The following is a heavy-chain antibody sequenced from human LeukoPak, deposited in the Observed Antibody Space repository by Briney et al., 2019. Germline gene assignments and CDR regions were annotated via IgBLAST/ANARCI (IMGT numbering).Heavy chain of an antibody. V-gene: IGHV4-31*03. CDR1: GGSISSGGYY. D-gene: IGHD4-17*01. Sequence: PSQTLSLTCTVSGGSISSGGYYWSWIRQHPGKGLEWIGYIYYSGSTYHNPSLKSRVTISVDTSKNQFSLKLSSVTAADTAVYYCARNSYGDYVRFDPWGQGTLVTVSS. CDR2: IYYSGST. J-gene: IGHJ5*02. CDR3: ARNSYGDYVRFDP.